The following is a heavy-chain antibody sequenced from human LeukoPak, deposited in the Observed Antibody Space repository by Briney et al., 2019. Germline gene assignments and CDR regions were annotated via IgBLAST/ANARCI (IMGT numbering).Heavy chain of an antibody. D-gene: IGHD3-9*01. CDR3: AKMGDILTGYPYYFDY. CDR2: ITSSDSTT. CDR1: GFTFSSYE. V-gene: IGHV3-48*03. J-gene: IGHJ4*02. Sequence: GGSLRLSCVASGFTFSSYEMNWVRQAPGKGLEWLSYITSSDSTTHYADSVKGRFTISRDNAKNSLYLQMNSLRAEDTAVYYCAKMGDILTGYPYYFDYWGQGTLVTVSS.